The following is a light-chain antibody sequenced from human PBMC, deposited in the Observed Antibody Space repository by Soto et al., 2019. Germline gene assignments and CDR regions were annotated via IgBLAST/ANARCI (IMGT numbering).Light chain of an antibody. CDR3: QQTYRNPQT. Sequence: DVQMTQSPSSLSASVGDRVTITCRASQNIADLLNWYQQKSGKAPKLLIYAASRLQTGVPSRFSGRASGSDFTLPISSLQPEDFATYSCQQTYRNPQTFGQGTKVQIK. V-gene: IGKV1-39*01. CDR1: QNIADL. CDR2: AAS. J-gene: IGKJ1*01.